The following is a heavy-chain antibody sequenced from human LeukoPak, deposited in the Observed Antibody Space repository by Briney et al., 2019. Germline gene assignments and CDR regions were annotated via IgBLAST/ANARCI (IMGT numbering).Heavy chain of an antibody. V-gene: IGHV1-18*01. J-gene: IGHJ4*02. CDR1: GYTFTSYG. D-gene: IGHD3-3*01. Sequence: ASVKVSCKASGYTFTSYGISWVRQAPGQGLEWMGWISAYNGNTNYAQKLQGRVTMTTDTSTSTAYMELRSLRSDDTAVYYCATHERYDFWSGNFDYWGQGTLVTVSS. CDR3: ATHERYDFWSGNFDY. CDR2: ISAYNGNT.